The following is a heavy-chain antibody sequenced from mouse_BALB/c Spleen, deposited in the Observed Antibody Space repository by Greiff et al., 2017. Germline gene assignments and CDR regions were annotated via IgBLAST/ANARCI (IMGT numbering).Heavy chain of an antibody. CDR2: IRLKSDNYAT. Sequence: EVKLMESGGGLVQPGGSMKLSCVASGFTFSSYWMSWVRQSPEKGLEWVAEIRLKSDNYATHYAESVKGKFTISRDDSKSRLYLQMNSLRAEDTGIYYCTRGNYYAMDYWGQGTSVTVSS. V-gene: IGHV6-6*02. CDR3: TRGNYYAMDY. J-gene: IGHJ4*01. CDR1: GFTFSSYW.